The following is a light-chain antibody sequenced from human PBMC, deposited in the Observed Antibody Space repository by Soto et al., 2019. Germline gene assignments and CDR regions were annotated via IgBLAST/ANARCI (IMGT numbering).Light chain of an antibody. J-gene: IGKJ1*01. V-gene: IGKV3-20*01. CDR2: GAS. CDR1: QSVSSSY. Sequence: EIVLTQSPGTLSLSPGERATLSCRASQSVSSSYLAWYQQKPGQAPRLLIYGASSRATSLPDRFSGRGSPTDFTLIISLVEPEDFAVYYCQQYGSSPTFGQGTKLEIK. CDR3: QQYGSSPT.